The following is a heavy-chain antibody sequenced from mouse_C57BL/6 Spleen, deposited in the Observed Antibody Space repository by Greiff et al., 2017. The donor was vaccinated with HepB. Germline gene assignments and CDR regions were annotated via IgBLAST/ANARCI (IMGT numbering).Heavy chain of an antibody. J-gene: IGHJ1*03. CDR3: ASYYSNYYWYFDV. CDR1: GFTFTDYY. D-gene: IGHD2-5*01. V-gene: IGHV7-3*01. CDR2: IRNKANGYTT. Sequence: EVHLVESGGGLVQPGGSLSLSCAASGFTFTDYYMSWVRQPPGKALEWLGFIRNKANGYTTEYSASVKGRFTISRDNSQSILYLQMNALRAEDSATYYCASYYSNYYWYFDVWGTGTTVTVSS.